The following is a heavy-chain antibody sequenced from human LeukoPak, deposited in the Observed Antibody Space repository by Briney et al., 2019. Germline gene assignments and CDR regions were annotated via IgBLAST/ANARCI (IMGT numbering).Heavy chain of an antibody. D-gene: IGHD6-19*01. J-gene: IGHJ4*02. V-gene: IGHV1-69*13. CDR2: IIPIFGTA. Sequence: SVKVSCKASGGTLSSYAISWVRQAPGQGLEWMGGIIPIFGTANYAQKFQGRVTITADESTSTAYMELSSLRSEDTAVYYCARVGSSGWPFDYWGQGTLVTVSS. CDR1: GGTLSSYA. CDR3: ARVGSSGWPFDY.